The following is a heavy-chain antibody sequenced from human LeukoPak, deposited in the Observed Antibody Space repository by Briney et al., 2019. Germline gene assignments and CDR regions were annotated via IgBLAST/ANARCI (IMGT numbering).Heavy chain of an antibody. D-gene: IGHD3-3*01. Sequence: GSLRLSCAASGFTFSSYWMSWVRQAPGKGLEWVANIRQDGNEKCYVDSVKGRFIISRDNAKNSLYLQINSLRAEDTAVYFCATSKLEWLFNFYYWGQGTLVTVSS. J-gene: IGHJ4*02. CDR1: GFTFSSYW. V-gene: IGHV3-7*03. CDR2: IRQDGNEK. CDR3: ATSKLEWLFNFYY.